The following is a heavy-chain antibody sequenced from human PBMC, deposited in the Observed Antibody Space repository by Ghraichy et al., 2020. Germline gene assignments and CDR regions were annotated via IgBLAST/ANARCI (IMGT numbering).Heavy chain of an antibody. CDR2: INWNGGST. V-gene: IGHV3-20*01. Sequence: GESLNISCAAYGFTFDDYGMSWVRQAPGKGLEWVSGINWNGGSTGYADSVKGRFTISRDNAKNSLYLQMNSLRAEDTALYHCARGGGISGWYYYFDYWGQGTLVTVSP. J-gene: IGHJ4*02. CDR1: GFTFDDYG. D-gene: IGHD6-19*01. CDR3: ARGGGISGWYYYFDY.